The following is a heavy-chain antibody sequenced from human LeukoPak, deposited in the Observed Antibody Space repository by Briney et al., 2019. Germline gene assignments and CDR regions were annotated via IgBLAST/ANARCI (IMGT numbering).Heavy chain of an antibody. CDR2: INPSGGST. CDR3: ARETPTLQWLIDY. D-gene: IGHD6-19*01. J-gene: IGHJ4*02. V-gene: IGHV1-46*03. CDR1: GYTFTSYY. Sequence: APVKVSCKASGYTFTSYYMHWVRQAPGQGLEWMGIINPSGGSTSYPQKFQGRVTMTRDTSTSTVYMELSSLRSEDTAVYYCARETPTLQWLIDYWGQGTLVTVSS.